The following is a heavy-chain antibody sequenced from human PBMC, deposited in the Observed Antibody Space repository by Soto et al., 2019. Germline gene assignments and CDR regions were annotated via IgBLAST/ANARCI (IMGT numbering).Heavy chain of an antibody. D-gene: IGHD6-13*01. CDR2: MNPNSGNT. Sequence: QVQLVQSGAEVKKPGASVKVSCKASGYTFTSYDINWVRQATGQGLEWMGWMNPNSGNTGYAQKIQGTVTMTRNTSISTAYMELSSLRSEDTAVYYCATGYSSSWYYYGMDVWGQGTTVTVSS. J-gene: IGHJ6*02. V-gene: IGHV1-8*01. CDR3: ATGYSSSWYYYGMDV. CDR1: GYTFTSYD.